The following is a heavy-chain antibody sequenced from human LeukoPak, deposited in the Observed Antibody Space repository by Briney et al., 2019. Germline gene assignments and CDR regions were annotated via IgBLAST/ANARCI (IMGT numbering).Heavy chain of an antibody. CDR2: IYHSGST. J-gene: IGHJ4*02. V-gene: IGHV4-4*02. CDR3: ARGEVGATLLRVFDY. Sequence: SETLSLTCAVSGGSISSSNWWSRVRQPPGKGLEWIGEIYHSGSTNYNPSLKSRVTISVDKSKNQFSLKLSSVTAADTAVYYCARGEVGATLLRVFDYWGQGTLVTVSS. D-gene: IGHD1-26*01. CDR1: GGSISSSNW.